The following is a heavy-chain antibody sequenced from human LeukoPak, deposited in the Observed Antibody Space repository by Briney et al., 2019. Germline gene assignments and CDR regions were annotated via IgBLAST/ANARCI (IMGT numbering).Heavy chain of an antibody. D-gene: IGHD3-10*01. V-gene: IGHV3-74*01. CDR2: INSDGSRT. Sequence: QPGGSLRLSCAASGFTFSNYWMHWVRQAPGKGLVWVSHINSDGSRTNYAASVKGRFTISRDNAKNTLYLQMNSLRAEDTAVYYCARDVSSNPMVRGVYFDYWGQGTLVTVSS. CDR3: ARDVSSNPMVRGVYFDY. J-gene: IGHJ4*02. CDR1: GFTFSNYW.